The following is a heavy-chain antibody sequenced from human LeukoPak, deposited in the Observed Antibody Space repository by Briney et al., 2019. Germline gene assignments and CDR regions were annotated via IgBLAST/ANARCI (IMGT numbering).Heavy chain of an antibody. CDR2: IRYDGSNK. D-gene: IGHD3-10*01. CDR1: GFTFSIYG. V-gene: IGHV3-30*02. CDR3: AKGITMVRGAGQGRRTQNYYYYYMDV. J-gene: IGHJ6*03. Sequence: PGGSLRLSCAASGFTFSIYGMGWVRQAPGKGLEWVAFIRYDGSNKYYADSVKGRFTISRDNSKNTLYLQMNSLRAEDTAVYYCAKGITMVRGAGQGRRTQNYYYYYMDVWGKGTTVTISS.